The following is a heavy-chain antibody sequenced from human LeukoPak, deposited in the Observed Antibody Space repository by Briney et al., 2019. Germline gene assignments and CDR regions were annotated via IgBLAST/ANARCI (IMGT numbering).Heavy chain of an antibody. J-gene: IGHJ4*02. D-gene: IGHD3-10*01. Sequence: SETLSLTCTVSDYSISSGYYWGWIRQPPGKGLEWIGSIYHSGSTYYNPSLKGRVTISVDTSKNQFSLKLTSVTAADTAVYYCARCGGSYDYWGQGTLVTVSS. CDR2: IYHSGST. CDR1: DYSISSGYY. CDR3: ARCGGSYDY. V-gene: IGHV4-38-2*02.